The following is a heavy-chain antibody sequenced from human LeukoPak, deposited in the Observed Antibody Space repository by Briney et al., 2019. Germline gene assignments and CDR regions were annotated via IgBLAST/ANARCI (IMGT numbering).Heavy chain of an antibody. V-gene: IGHV1-46*01. D-gene: IGHD6-19*01. Sequence: GASVKVSCKASGYTFTSYYMHWVRQAPGQGLEWMGIINPSGGGTTYAQKFQGRVTMTRDTSTSTVYMELSSRRSEDTAGYYCARAVEWLVHFDYWGQGTLVTVSS. CDR2: INPSGGGT. J-gene: IGHJ4*02. CDR3: ARAVEWLVHFDY. CDR1: GYTFTSYY.